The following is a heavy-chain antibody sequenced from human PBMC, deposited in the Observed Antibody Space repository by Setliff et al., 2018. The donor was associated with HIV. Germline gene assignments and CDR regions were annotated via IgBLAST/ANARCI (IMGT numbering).Heavy chain of an antibody. V-gene: IGHV4-59*01. CDR3: ARSSGSYWMNAFDI. Sequence: SETLSLTCTVSSGSISSYYWSWIRQPPGKGLEWIGYIYYPGSTNYNPSLRSRVTISLDTSKNQFSLNLSTVTAADTAVYYCARSSGSYWMNAFDIWGQGTMVTVSS. J-gene: IGHJ3*02. CDR2: IYYPGST. CDR1: SGSISSYY. D-gene: IGHD1-26*01.